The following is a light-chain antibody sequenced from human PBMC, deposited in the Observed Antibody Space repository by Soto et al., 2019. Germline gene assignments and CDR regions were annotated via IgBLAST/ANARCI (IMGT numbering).Light chain of an antibody. CDR2: DAS. Sequence: IQMTQSPSTLSASVGDRVPITCRASQDISSWLVWYQQKPGKAPKLLIYDASSLESGVPSRFSGSGSGTEFTLTISSLQPDDFATYYCQQYNSYSYTFGQGTRLEI. CDR1: QDISSW. CDR3: QQYNSYSYT. V-gene: IGKV1-5*01. J-gene: IGKJ5*01.